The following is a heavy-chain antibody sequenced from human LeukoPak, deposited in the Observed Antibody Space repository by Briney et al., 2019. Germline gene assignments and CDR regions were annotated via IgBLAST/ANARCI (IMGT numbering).Heavy chain of an antibody. CDR3: ARHYPPGNWLDP. CDR2: IDLSDSYT. V-gene: IGHV5-10-1*01. J-gene: IGHJ5*02. CDR1: GYSFSSYW. D-gene: IGHD3-10*01. Sequence: GESLKISCQGSGYSFSSYWITWVRQMPGKGLEWMGRIDLSDSYTSYSPPLQGHVTISADKSISTAFLEWSSLRASDTAIYYCARHYPPGNWLDPWGQGTLVTVPS.